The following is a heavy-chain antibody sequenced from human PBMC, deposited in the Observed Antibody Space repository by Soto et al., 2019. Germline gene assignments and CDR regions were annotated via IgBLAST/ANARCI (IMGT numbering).Heavy chain of an antibody. Sequence: SETLSLTCTVSGGSFSSYYWSWIRQPAGKGLEWIGRIYTSGNSNYNPSLRSRITMSVDTAKNQLSLKLSSVTAAGTAVYYCARSSEAYYDFWSAYSGFDPWGQGTLVTVSS. J-gene: IGHJ5*02. D-gene: IGHD3-3*01. CDR1: GGSFSSYY. V-gene: IGHV4-4*07. CDR2: IYTSGNS. CDR3: ARSSEAYYDFWSAYSGFDP.